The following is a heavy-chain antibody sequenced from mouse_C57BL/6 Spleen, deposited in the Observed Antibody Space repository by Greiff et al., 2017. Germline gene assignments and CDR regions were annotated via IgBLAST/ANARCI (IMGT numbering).Heavy chain of an antibody. V-gene: IGHV3-6*01. J-gene: IGHJ3*01. CDR1: GYSITSGYY. D-gene: IGHD2-4*01. CDR3: ASSDYYDYDAWFAD. CDR2: ISYDGSN. Sequence: DVQLQESGPGLVKPSQSLSLTCSVTGYSITSGYYWNWIRQFPGNKLEWMGYISYDGSNNYNPSLKNRISITRDTSKNQFFLKLNSVTTEDTATYYCASSDYYDYDAWFADWGQGTLVTVSA.